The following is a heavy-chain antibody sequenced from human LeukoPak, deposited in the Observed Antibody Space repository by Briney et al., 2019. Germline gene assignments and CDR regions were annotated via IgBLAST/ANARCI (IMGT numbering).Heavy chain of an antibody. J-gene: IGHJ4*02. CDR1: GYAFTSYD. V-gene: IGHV1-69*05. CDR3: ARTPSIAARPNYFDY. CDR2: IIPIFGTA. D-gene: IGHD6-6*01. Sequence: SVKVSCKASGYAFTSYDINWVRQAPGQGLEWMGGIIPIFGTANYAQKFQGRVTITTDESTSTAYMELSSLRSEDTAVYYCARTPSIAARPNYFDYWGQGTLVTVSS.